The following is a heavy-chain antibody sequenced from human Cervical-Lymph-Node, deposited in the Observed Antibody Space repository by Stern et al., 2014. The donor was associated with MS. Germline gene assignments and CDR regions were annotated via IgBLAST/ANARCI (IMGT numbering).Heavy chain of an antibody. CDR1: GDTFFYRY. CDR3: TTTQGGRWFDP. Sequence: QVQLVQSGAEVKKPGSSVRISCEASGDTFFYRYVQWVRQGPGQVFEWMGWVTPFNGHTNYAQNFQDRVSITRDRSMSTVYLELSSLTSEDTAIYYCTTTQGGRWFDPWGPGTLVTVSS. V-gene: IGHV1-45*02. J-gene: IGHJ5*02. CDR2: VTPFNGHT.